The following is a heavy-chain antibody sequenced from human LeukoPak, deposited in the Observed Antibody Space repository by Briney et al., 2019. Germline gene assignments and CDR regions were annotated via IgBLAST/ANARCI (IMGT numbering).Heavy chain of an antibody. CDR3: AKGIYYDSSSYFDY. V-gene: IGHV3-33*06. CDR1: GFTFSSYG. J-gene: IGHJ4*02. Sequence: GGSLRLSCAASGFTFSSYGMHWVRQAPGKGLKWVAVIWYDGSNKYYADSVKGRFTISRDNSKNTLYLQMNSLRAEDTAVYYCAKGIYYDSSSYFDYWGQGTLVTVSS. D-gene: IGHD3-22*01. CDR2: IWYDGSNK.